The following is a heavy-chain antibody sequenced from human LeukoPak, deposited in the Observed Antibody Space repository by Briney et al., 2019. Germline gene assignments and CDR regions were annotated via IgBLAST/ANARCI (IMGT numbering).Heavy chain of an antibody. V-gene: IGHV3-11*04. D-gene: IGHD3-10*02. CDR2: ISSSGGTI. CDR3: AELGITMIGGV. Sequence: GGSLRLSCAASGFTFSDYYMNWIRQAPGKGLEWVSHISSSGGTIYYADSVKGRFTISRDNAKNSLYLQMNSLRAEDTAVYYCAELGITMIGGVWGKGTTVTISS. J-gene: IGHJ6*04. CDR1: GFTFSDYY.